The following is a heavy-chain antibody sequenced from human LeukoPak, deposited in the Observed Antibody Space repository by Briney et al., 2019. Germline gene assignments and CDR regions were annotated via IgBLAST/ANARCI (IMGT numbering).Heavy chain of an antibody. J-gene: IGHJ5*02. CDR1: GFTFSSYE. CDR3: AKAYSEQWLVWFDP. V-gene: IGHV3-48*03. D-gene: IGHD6-19*01. Sequence: PGGSLRLSCAVSGFTFSSYEMNWVRQAPGKGLEWVSYISSSSWTIYYADSVKGRFTISRDNSKNTLYLQMNSLRAEDTAVYYCAKAYSEQWLVWFDPWGQGTLVTVSS. CDR2: ISSSSWTI.